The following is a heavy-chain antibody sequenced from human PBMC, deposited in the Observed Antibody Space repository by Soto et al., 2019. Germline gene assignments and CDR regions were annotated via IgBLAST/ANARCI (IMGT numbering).Heavy chain of an antibody. CDR2: IYYNGIT. D-gene: IGHD2-21*01. V-gene: IGHV4-30-2*01. J-gene: IGHJ4*02. Sequence: PSETLSLTCTVSGGSISSGGYYWSWIRQHPGKGLEWIGYIYYNGITYYNPSLKSRVTISVARSKNQFSLKLSSVTAADTAVYYCARGNVVAIDYCGPGTLVTVSS. CDR3: ARGNVVAIDY. CDR1: GGSISSGGYY.